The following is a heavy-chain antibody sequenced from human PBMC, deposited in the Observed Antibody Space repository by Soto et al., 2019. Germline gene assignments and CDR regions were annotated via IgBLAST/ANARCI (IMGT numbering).Heavy chain of an antibody. CDR3: ASADVVVVAATPYSYGMDV. V-gene: IGHV1-69*12. CDR2: IIPIFGTA. CDR1: GGTFSSYA. Sequence: QVQLVQSGAEVKKPGSSVKVSCKASGGTFSSYAISWVRQAPGQGLEWMGGIIPIFGTANYAQKFQGRVTMTADESTSTAYMELSSLRSEDTAVYCCASADVVVVAATPYSYGMDVWGRGTTFTVSS. D-gene: IGHD2-15*01. J-gene: IGHJ6*02.